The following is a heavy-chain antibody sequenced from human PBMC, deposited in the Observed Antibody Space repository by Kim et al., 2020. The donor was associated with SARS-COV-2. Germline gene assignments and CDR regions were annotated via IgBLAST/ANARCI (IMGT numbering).Heavy chain of an antibody. Sequence: ASVKVSCKASGYTFTSYDINWVRQATGQGLEWMGWMNPNSGNTGYAQKFQGRVTMARNTSISTAYMELSSLRSEDTAVYYFVRGSTGYSRGWYGALLNYLGQGALGTVVS. J-gene: IGHJ4*02. V-gene: IGHV1-8*01. D-gene: IGHD6-19*01. CDR2: MNPNSGNT. CDR3: VRGSTGYSRGWYGALLNY. CDR1: GYTFTSYD.